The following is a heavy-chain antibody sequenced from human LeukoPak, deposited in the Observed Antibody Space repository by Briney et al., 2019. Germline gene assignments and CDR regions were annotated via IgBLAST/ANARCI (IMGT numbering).Heavy chain of an antibody. CDR2: INHSGST. CDR3: ARLWNYDYIWGSYRFFDY. Sequence: SETLSLTCAVYGGPFSGYYWSWIRQPPGKGLEWIGEINHSGSTNYNPSLKSRVTISVDTSKNQFSLKLSSVTAADTAVYYCARLWNYDYIWGSYRFFDYWGQGTLVTVFS. V-gene: IGHV4-34*01. CDR1: GGPFSGYY. D-gene: IGHD3-16*02. J-gene: IGHJ4*02.